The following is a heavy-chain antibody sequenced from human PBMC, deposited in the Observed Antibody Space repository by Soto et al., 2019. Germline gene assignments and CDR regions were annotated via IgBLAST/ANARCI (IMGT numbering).Heavy chain of an antibody. CDR2: IYNSGST. CDR1: GGSINNNGYF. D-gene: IGHD1-26*01. CDR3: ARGPSGDKVDY. V-gene: IGHV4-30-4*01. Sequence: QVQLQESGPGVVEPSQTLSLTCTVSGGSINNNGYFWSWIRQPPGSGLEWIGHIYNSGSTYSNPSLKSRLTISVDTSKNQFSLKLSSATAADTAVYYCARGPSGDKVDYWGQGTLVTVSS. J-gene: IGHJ4*02.